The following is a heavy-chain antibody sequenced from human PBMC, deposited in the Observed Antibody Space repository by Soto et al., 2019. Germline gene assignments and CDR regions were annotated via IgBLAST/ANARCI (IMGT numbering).Heavy chain of an antibody. CDR2: INHSGST. D-gene: IGHD1-26*01. J-gene: IGHJ4*02. V-gene: IGHV4-34*01. Sequence: SETLSHTSAVYGGSISGYYLSWLRQTPGKGLEWIGEINHSGSTNYNPSLKSRVTISVDTSKNQFSLKLGSVTAADTAVYYCASDPVGVTHFDYWGQGPLVTVS. CDR3: ASDPVGVTHFDY. CDR1: GGSISGYY.